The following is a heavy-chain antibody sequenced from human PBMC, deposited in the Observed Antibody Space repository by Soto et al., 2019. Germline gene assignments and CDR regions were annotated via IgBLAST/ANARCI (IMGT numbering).Heavy chain of an antibody. CDR1: GGSISRGGYS. CDR3: ARGMTDYYYDSSGYTN. V-gene: IGHV4-30-2*01. D-gene: IGHD3-22*01. Sequence: PSETLSLTCAVPGGSISRGGYSRSWIRQPPGKGLEWIGYIYHSGSAYYSPSPKSRVTISVDRSKSQFSLKLSSVTAADTAVYYCARGMTDYYYDSSGYTNWGQGTLVTVSS. J-gene: IGHJ4*02. CDR2: IYHSGSA.